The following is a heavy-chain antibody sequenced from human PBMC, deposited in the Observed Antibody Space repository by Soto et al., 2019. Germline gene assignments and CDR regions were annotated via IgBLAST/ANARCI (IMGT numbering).Heavy chain of an antibody. J-gene: IGHJ4*02. CDR1: GYTFSSYA. CDR3: ARDPWVYYDSSVYYCVY. D-gene: IGHD3-22*01. V-gene: IGHV1-18*01. Sequence: QVQLVQSGAEVKKPGASVKVSCKASGYTFSSYAITWVRQAPGQGLEWVGGISAHNGNTNYAQNFQGRVTMTTDTSTSTAYMELRSLRSDDTAVYYCARDPWVYYDSSVYYCVYWGQGTLVTVSS. CDR2: ISAHNGNT.